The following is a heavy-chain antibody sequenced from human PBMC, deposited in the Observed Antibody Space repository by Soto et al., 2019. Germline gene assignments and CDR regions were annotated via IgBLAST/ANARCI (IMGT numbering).Heavy chain of an antibody. CDR2: INHSGST. CDR1: GGSFSGYY. J-gene: IGHJ4*02. V-gene: IGHV4-34*01. CDR3: AGLFPYVSSGYHLNY. D-gene: IGHD3-22*01. Sequence: SETLSLTCAVYGGSFSGYYWSWIRQPPGKGLEWIGDINHSGSTNYNPSLKSRVTISVDTSKNQFSLKLNSVTAADTAVFYCAGLFPYVSSGYHLNYLGQGTLVTVSS.